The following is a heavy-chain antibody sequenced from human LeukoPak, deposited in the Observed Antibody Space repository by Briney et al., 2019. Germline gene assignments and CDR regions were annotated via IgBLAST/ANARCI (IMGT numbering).Heavy chain of an antibody. J-gene: IGHJ4*02. Sequence: GGSLRLSCAASGFTFSSYEMNWVRRAPGKGLEWVAVIWYDGSNRYYADSVKGRFTISRDNSKNTLYLQMNSLRAEDTAVYYCAKDRALWRLQYYFDYWGQGTLVTVSS. CDR2: IWYDGSNR. CDR3: AKDRALWRLQYYFDY. V-gene: IGHV3-33*06. CDR1: GFTFSSYE. D-gene: IGHD6-25*01.